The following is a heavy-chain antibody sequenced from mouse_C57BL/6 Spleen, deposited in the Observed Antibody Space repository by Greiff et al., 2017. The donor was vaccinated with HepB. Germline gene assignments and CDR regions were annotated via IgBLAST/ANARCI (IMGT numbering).Heavy chain of an antibody. D-gene: IGHD4-1*01. CDR3: ASWDDQYYLDY. Sequence: QVQLQQSGAELVKPGASVKLSCKASGYTFTSYWMQWVKQRPGQGLEWIGEIDPSDSFTNYNQKFKGKATLTVDKSSSTAYMQLSSLTSEDSAVYYCASWDDQYYLDYWGQGTTLTVSS. V-gene: IGHV1-50*01. J-gene: IGHJ2*01. CDR2: IDPSDSFT. CDR1: GYTFTSYW.